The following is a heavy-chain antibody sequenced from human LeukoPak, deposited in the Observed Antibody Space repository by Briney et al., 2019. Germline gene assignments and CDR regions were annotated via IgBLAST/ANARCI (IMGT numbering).Heavy chain of an antibody. CDR1: GGSISSADYY. CDR2: ISHSGGT. V-gene: IGHV4-30-2*01. J-gene: IGHJ6*03. D-gene: IGHD6-13*01. Sequence: SQTLSLTSTVSGGSISSADYYWTWIRQPPGKGLEWIGYISHSGGTYYNSSLLSRVTISADTSKNQFFLTLGSVTAADTAVYYCARVGRIAAAGFIYYYYYYMDVWGKGTTVTVSS. CDR3: ARVGRIAAAGFIYYYYYYMDV.